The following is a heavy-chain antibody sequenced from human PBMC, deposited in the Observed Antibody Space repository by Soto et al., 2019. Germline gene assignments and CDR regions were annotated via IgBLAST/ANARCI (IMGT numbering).Heavy chain of an antibody. CDR3: AKSGPTSFLDF. CDR2: ISDGGRFT. Sequence: PGGSLRLSCAVSGFTFSSSAMNWVRQAPGKGLGWVSAISDGGRFTYHIDSVKGRLTVSRDDANNTVYLQMNRLRAVDTAIYYCAKSGPTSFLDFGGQGTRVTVSS. D-gene: IGHD2-15*01. V-gene: IGHV3-23*01. CDR1: GFTFSSSA. J-gene: IGHJ4*02.